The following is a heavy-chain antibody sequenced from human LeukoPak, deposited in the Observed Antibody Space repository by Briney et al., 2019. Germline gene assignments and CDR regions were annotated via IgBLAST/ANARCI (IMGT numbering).Heavy chain of an antibody. J-gene: IGHJ5*02. CDR3: ARDAVLFLEWSTNTLNWFDP. V-gene: IGHV1-69*13. D-gene: IGHD3-3*01. Sequence: GASVKVSXKASGGTFSSYAISWVRQAHGRGLEWMGGIIPIFGTANYAQKFQGRVAITADESTSTAYMELSSLRSEDTAVYYCARDAVLFLEWSTNTLNWFDPWGQGTLVTVS. CDR1: GGTFSSYA. CDR2: IIPIFGTA.